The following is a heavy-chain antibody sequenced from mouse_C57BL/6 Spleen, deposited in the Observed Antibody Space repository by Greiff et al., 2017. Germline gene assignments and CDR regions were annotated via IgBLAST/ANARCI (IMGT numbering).Heavy chain of an antibody. CDR3: ARDGYYGSSYGWFAY. Sequence: EVKVEESGPGLVKPSQSLSLTCSVTGYSITSGYYWNWIRQFPGNKLEWMGYISYDGSNNYNPSLKNRISITRDTSKNQFFLKLNSVTTEDTATYYCARDGYYGSSYGWFAYWGQGTLVTVSA. D-gene: IGHD1-1*01. V-gene: IGHV3-6*01. CDR1: GYSITSGYY. CDR2: ISYDGSN. J-gene: IGHJ3*01.